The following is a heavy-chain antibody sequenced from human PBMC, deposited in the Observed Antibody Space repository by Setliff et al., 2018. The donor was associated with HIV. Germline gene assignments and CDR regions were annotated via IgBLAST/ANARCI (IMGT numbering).Heavy chain of an antibody. CDR2: VYYTGKT. V-gene: IGHV4-31*03. J-gene: IGHJ5*02. CDR3: ARDLTSNSNCFEP. Sequence: SETLSLTCSVSGGSLISGGYYWSWIRQHPGKGLEWIGYVYYTGKTYYNPSLESRISMSVDTSKNQFSLKLTSVTAADTAIYYCARDLTSNSNCFEPWGQGTQVTVLL. CDR1: GGSLISGGYY. D-gene: IGHD4-4*01.